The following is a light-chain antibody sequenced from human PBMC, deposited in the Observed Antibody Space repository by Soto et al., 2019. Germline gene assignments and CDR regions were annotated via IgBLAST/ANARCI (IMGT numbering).Light chain of an antibody. V-gene: IGLV1-44*01. CDR1: GSNIGGNT. CDR3: AAWDDSLNGYV. J-gene: IGLJ1*01. CDR2: SNN. Sequence: QSVLTQPPSTSGTPGQRVTISCSGGGSNIGGNTVNWYQHLPGTAPKLLIYSNNERPSGVPDRFSGSKSGTSASLAISGLQSEDEADYYCAAWDDSLNGYVFGAGTKLTVL.